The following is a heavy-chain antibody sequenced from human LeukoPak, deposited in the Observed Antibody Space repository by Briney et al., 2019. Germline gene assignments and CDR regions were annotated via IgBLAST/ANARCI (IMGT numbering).Heavy chain of an antibody. CDR3: ARHSATYGSGA. CDR1: GASMNTYY. Sequence: SETLSLTCTVSGASMNTYYWTWIRQFPGKGLAWIGYISSTGRTNYNPSLKSRVTISLDTSKNQFSLELSSVTATDTAMYYCARHSATYGSGAWGQGTLVTVSS. D-gene: IGHD6-25*01. J-gene: IGHJ5*02. CDR2: ISSTGRT. V-gene: IGHV4-59*08.